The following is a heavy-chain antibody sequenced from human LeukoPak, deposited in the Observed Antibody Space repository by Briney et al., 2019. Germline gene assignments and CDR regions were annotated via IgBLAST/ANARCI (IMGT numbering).Heavy chain of an antibody. CDR2: IIPIFGTG. CDR1: GRTFSSYA. J-gene: IGHJ4*02. CDR3: AMGAEVGATDY. D-gene: IGHD1-26*01. Sequence: ASVKVSCKASGRTFSSYAISWVRQAPGQGLEWMGVIIPIFGTGNYAQKLQGRVTITTDESTSTAYMELSSLRSEDTAVYYCAMGAEVGATDYWGQGTLVTVSS. V-gene: IGHV1-69*05.